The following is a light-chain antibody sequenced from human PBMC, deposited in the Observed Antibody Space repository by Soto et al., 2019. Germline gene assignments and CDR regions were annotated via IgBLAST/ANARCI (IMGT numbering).Light chain of an antibody. CDR3: QQFSSYPLT. Sequence: EFVLTHSPGTLSFSPWERATLSFRSSQTVRNNYLAWYQQKPGQAPRLLIYDASSRATGIPDRFSGGGSGTDFTLTISRLEPEDFAVYYCQQFSSYPLTFGGGTKVDIK. J-gene: IGKJ4*01. CDR1: QTVRNNY. CDR2: DAS. V-gene: IGKV3-20*01.